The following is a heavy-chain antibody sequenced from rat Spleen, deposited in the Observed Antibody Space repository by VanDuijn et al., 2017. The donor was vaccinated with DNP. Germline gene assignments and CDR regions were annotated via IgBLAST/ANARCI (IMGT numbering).Heavy chain of an antibody. CDR2: MSPTTRSS. CDR3: ATASLAY. Sequence: EVQLVESGGGLVQPGRSLRLSCVASGFSFRDYDMAWVRQAPTKGREWVACMSPTTRSSYYRDSVRGRSTISRDNAKNTQYLQMDSLRSEDTATYYCATASLAYWGRGTLVTVSS. CDR1: GFSFRDYD. J-gene: IGHJ3*01. V-gene: IGHV5S13*01.